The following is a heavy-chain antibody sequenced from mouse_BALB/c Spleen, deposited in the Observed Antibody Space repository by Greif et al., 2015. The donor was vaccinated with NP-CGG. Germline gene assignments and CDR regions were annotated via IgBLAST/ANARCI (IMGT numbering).Heavy chain of an antibody. CDR3: TRSWDSYFDY. D-gene: IGHD3-3*01. CDR1: GYTFTSYY. J-gene: IGHJ2*01. CDR2: INPSNGGT. Sequence: VQRVESGAELAKPGASVKLSCKASGYTFTSYYMYWVKQRPGQGLEWIGEINPSNGGTNFNEKFKSKATLTVDKSSSTAYMQLSSLTSEDSAVYYCTRSWDSYFDYWGQGTTLTVSS. V-gene: IGHV1S81*02.